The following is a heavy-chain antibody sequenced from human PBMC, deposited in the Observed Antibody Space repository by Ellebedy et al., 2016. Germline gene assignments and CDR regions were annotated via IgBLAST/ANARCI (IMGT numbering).Heavy chain of an antibody. CDR2: ISGDGDDT. Sequence: GESLKISXVASGFSFRNFFMSWVRQAPGKGLEWVSTISGDGDDTHFADSVKGRFTISRDNSRNTVFLQMNSLRAEDTAIYYCRQGHYANYWGQGTLVTVSS. D-gene: IGHD4-17*01. CDR3: RQGHYANY. V-gene: IGHV3-23*01. J-gene: IGHJ4*02. CDR1: GFSFRNFF.